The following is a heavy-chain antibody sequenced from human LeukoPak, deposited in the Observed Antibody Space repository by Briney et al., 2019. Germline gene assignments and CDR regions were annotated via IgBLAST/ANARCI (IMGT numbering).Heavy chain of an antibody. CDR2: IYYSGST. CDR1: GGSISSSSYY. J-gene: IGHJ3*02. Sequence: SETLSLTCTVSGGSISSSSYYWGWIRQPPGKGLEWIGSIYYSGSTYYNPSLKSRVTISVDRSKNQFSLKLSSVTAADTAVYYCARTSIAARRANAFGIWGQGTMVTVSS. V-gene: IGHV4-39*07. CDR3: ARTSIAARRANAFGI. D-gene: IGHD6-6*01.